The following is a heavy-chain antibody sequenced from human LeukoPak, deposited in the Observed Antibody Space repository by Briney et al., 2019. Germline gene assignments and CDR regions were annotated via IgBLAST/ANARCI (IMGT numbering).Heavy chain of an antibody. Sequence: PGGSLRLSCAASGFTFSSYAMSWVRQAPGKGLEWVSAISGSGGSTYYADSVKGRFTISRDNSKNTLYLQMNSLRAEDTAVYYCAKDYYDSSGHYYFDYWGQGTLVTVSS. CDR2: ISGSGGST. CDR1: GFTFSSYA. V-gene: IGHV3-23*01. D-gene: IGHD3-22*01. CDR3: AKDYYDSSGHYYFDY. J-gene: IGHJ4*02.